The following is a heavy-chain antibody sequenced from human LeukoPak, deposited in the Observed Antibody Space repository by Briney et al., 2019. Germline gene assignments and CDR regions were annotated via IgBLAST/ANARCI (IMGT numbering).Heavy chain of an antibody. CDR1: GYTFTGYY. Sequence: GASVKVSCKASGYTFTGYYMHWVRQAPGQGLEWMGWINPNSGGTNYAQKFQGRVTMTRDTSISTAYMELSRLRSDDTAVYYCARFRAVIDYLIDYWGQGTLVTVFS. V-gene: IGHV1-2*02. D-gene: IGHD3-10*01. J-gene: IGHJ4*02. CDR3: ARFRAVIDYLIDY. CDR2: INPNSGGT.